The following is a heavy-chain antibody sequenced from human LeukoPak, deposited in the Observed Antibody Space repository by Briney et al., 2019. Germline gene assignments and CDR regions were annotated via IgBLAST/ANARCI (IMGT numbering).Heavy chain of an antibody. CDR1: AFTFSSYS. CDR3: AKGWAIFGVADYYYMDV. D-gene: IGHD3-3*01. V-gene: IGHV3-23*01. Sequence: GRSLTLSHAPSAFTFSSYSMDSARHAPGKGRGWLLSISGGVVSTYYADSVKGRFPICRDNSKNTLYLQMNSLRVEDTAVYYCAKGWAIFGVADYYYMDVWGKGTTVTVSS. CDR2: ISGGVVST. J-gene: IGHJ6*03.